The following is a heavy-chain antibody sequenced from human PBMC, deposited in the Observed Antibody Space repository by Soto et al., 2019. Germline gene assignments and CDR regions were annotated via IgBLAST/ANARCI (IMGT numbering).Heavy chain of an antibody. D-gene: IGHD1-26*01. CDR3: ARASGSYSIGYFDY. CDR1: AGSISSYY. Sequence: SETLSLTCTVSAGSISSYYWTWIRQPPGKGLEWIGYIYYSGSTNYNPSLKSRVTISVDTSKNQFSLKLSSVTAADTAVYYCARASGSYSIGYFDYWGQGTLVTVS. J-gene: IGHJ4*02. CDR2: IYYSGST. V-gene: IGHV4-59*01.